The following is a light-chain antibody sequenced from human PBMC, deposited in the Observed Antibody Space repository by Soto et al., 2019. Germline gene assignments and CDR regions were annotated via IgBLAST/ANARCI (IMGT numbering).Light chain of an antibody. CDR1: HSLLYSAHNEIY. CDR3: QQYYDTPST. J-gene: IGKJ2*01. CDR2: WTS. Sequence: DIVMTQSPESLALSLGERATINCRSSHSLLYSAHNEIYLAWYQQKPRQPPRLLIYWTSARESGVPDRFSGSGSGTDFTRTSSSLQAEDAAVYYCQQYYDTPSTFGQGTKLEIK. V-gene: IGKV4-1*01.